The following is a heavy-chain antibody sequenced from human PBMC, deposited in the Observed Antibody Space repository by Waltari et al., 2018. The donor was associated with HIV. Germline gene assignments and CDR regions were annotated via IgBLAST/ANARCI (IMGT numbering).Heavy chain of an antibody. CDR2: IYYSGRT. J-gene: IGHJ5*02. D-gene: IGHD3-10*01. Sequence: QVQLQESGPGLVKPSETLSLTCTVSGASISNYYWSWIRQPPGKGLEWLGYIYYSGRTNYNPSRKGLVTISVHTSKNQFSLNLSSVTAADTAVYYCARQTQAYGSGSYSPDNWFDPWGQGTLVTVSS. V-gene: IGHV4-59*01. CDR1: GASISNYY. CDR3: ARQTQAYGSGSYSPDNWFDP.